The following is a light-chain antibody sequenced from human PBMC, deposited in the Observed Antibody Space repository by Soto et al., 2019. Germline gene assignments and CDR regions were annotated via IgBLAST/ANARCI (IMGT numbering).Light chain of an antibody. V-gene: IGLV2-23*01. J-gene: IGLJ2*01. CDR3: CSYSGSSTSVVV. CDR2: EGS. CDR1: SSDVGSYNL. Sequence: QSALTQPASVSGSPGQSITISCTGTSSDVGSYNLVSWYQQHPGKAPKLMIYEGSKRPSGVSYRFSGSKSGNTASLTISGVQAEDEDDYYCCSYSGSSTSVVVFGGGTKLTVL.